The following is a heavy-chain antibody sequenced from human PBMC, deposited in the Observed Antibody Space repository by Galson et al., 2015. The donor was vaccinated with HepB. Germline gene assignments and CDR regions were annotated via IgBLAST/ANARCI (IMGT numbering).Heavy chain of an antibody. CDR1: GFTFSSYG. J-gene: IGHJ4*02. CDR3: AKVSDSSGYYAGY. D-gene: IGHD3-22*01. Sequence: SLRLSCAASGFTFSSYGMHWVRQAPGKGLEWVAVISYDGSNKYYADSVKGRFTISRDNSKNTLYLQMNSLRAEDTAVYYCAKVSDSSGYYAGYWGQGTLVTVSS. V-gene: IGHV3-30*18. CDR2: ISYDGSNK.